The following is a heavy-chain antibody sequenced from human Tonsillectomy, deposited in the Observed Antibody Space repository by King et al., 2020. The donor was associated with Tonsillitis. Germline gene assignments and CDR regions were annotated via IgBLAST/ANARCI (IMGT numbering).Heavy chain of an antibody. CDR2: IYSAGTT. Sequence: VQLVESGGGLIQPGGSLRLSCVVSGFSLSYNYMSWVRQAPGKGLEWVALIYSAGTTSYADSVKGRFTFSKDNSKNTLYLQMNTLRADDTAVYYCASHYCSGGSCYFDSWGQGTLVTVSS. V-gene: IGHV3-53*01. D-gene: IGHD2-15*01. CDR1: GFSLSYNY. J-gene: IGHJ4*02. CDR3: ASHYCSGGSCYFDS.